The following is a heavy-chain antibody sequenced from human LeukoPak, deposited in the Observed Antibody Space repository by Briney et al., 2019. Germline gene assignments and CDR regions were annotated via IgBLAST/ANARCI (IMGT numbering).Heavy chain of an antibody. Sequence: APVKVSCKASGFIFTSYGISWVRQAPGQGLEWMGWISTNKGNTNYAQRLQGRVTMTTNTSTSTAHMGLKSPRSDDTAIHYCVRDIQWRFDPWGQGTLVTVSS. D-gene: IGHD2-8*01. CDR2: ISTNKGNT. CDR1: GFIFTSYG. J-gene: IGHJ5*02. V-gene: IGHV1-18*01. CDR3: VRDIQWRFDP.